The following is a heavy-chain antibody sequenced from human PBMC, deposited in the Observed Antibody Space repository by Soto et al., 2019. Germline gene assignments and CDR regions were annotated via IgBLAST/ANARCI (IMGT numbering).Heavy chain of an antibody. CDR2: IKSKTDGGTT. Sequence: EVQLVESGGGLVKPGGSLRLSCAASGFTFSNAWMNWVRQAPGKGLEWVGRIKSKTDGGTTDYAAPVKGRFTISRDDSKNTLYLQMNSLKTEDTAVYYCTIDRTVLVPAAMHYYYGMDVWGQGTTVTVSS. D-gene: IGHD2-2*01. CDR1: GFTFSNAW. J-gene: IGHJ6*02. V-gene: IGHV3-15*07. CDR3: TIDRTVLVPAAMHYYYGMDV.